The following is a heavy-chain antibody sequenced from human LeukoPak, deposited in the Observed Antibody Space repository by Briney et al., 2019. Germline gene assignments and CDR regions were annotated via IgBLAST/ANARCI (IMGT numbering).Heavy chain of an antibody. Sequence: PGGSLRLSCAASGFTFSDAWMSWVRQAPGKGLEWVGRIKSKTDGGTTDYAAPVKGRFTISRDDSKNTLYLQMNSLKTEDTAVYYRTTLTTVTTTERNFDYWGQGTLVTVSS. J-gene: IGHJ4*02. V-gene: IGHV3-15*01. CDR1: GFTFSDAW. D-gene: IGHD4-17*01. CDR3: TTLTTVTTTERNFDY. CDR2: IKSKTDGGTT.